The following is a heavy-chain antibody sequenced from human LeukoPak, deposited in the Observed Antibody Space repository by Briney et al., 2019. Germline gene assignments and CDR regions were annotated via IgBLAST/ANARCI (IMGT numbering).Heavy chain of an antibody. CDR2: IYPADSDI. Sequence: GESLKISCKGSGYSINNYWIGWVRQMPGKGLEWMGIIYPADSDIRYSPSFQGQVTISADKSISTAYLQWSSLKASDTAMYYCARRYYYDSSRYYEDSFDIWGQGTMVTVSS. V-gene: IGHV5-51*01. D-gene: IGHD3-22*01. J-gene: IGHJ3*02. CDR1: GYSINNYW. CDR3: ARRYYYDSSRYYEDSFDI.